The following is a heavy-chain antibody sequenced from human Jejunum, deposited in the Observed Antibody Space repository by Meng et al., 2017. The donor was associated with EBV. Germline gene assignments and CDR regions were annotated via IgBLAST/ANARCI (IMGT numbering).Heavy chain of an antibody. CDR1: GGSFSAYY. V-gene: IGHV4-34*02. J-gene: IGHJ4*02. CDR2: INHSGST. Sequence: QVQLQQWGAGLLKSSETLSLTCAVYGGSFSAYYWNWIHQPPGKGLEWIGEINHSGSTNYTPSLKSRVTISVDTSKNQFSLKLNSVTAADTAVYYCVREQSGGNPGGYWGQGTLVTVSS. D-gene: IGHD4-23*01. CDR3: VREQSGGNPGGY.